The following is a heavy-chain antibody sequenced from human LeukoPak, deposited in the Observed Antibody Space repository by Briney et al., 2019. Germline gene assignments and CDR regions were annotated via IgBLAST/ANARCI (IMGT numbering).Heavy chain of an antibody. CDR3: AKTGAVVIVYYSDY. CDR2: ISGSGGSA. J-gene: IGHJ4*02. CDR1: GFTFSTYG. Sequence: HPGGSLRLSCAASGFTFSTYGMSWVRQAPGKGLEWVSAISGSGGSAYYADSVKGRFTISRDNSKNTLYLQMNSLRAEDTAVYYCAKTGAVVIVYYSDYWGQGTLVTVSS. V-gene: IGHV3-23*01. D-gene: IGHD3-22*01.